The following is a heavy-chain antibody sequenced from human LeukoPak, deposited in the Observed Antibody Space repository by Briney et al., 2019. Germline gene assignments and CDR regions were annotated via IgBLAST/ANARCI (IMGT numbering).Heavy chain of an antibody. J-gene: IGHJ4*02. CDR3: TTLKGRVVGFTDY. Sequence: GGSLRLSCAASGFTFSSYAMNWVRQAPGKGLEWVGRIKSKTVGETTDYAAPVKGRFTISRDDSRNTLYLQMNSLKTEDTAVYYCTTLKGRVVGFTDYWGQGTLVTVSS. D-gene: IGHD2-15*01. V-gene: IGHV3-15*07. CDR1: GFTFSSYA. CDR2: IKSKTVGETT.